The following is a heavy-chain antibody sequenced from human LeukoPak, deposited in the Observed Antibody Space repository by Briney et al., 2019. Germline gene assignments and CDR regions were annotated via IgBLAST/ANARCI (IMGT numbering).Heavy chain of an antibody. CDR3: ARSLTGIAVAAR. J-gene: IGHJ4*02. CDR2: IIPILGIA. V-gene: IGHV1-69*04. Sequence: SVKVSCKASGGTFSSYAISWVRQAPGQGLEWMGRIIPILGIANYAQKLQGRVTMTTDTSTSTAYMELRSLRSDDTAVYYCARSLTGIAVAARWGQGTLVTVSS. D-gene: IGHD6-13*01. CDR1: GGTFSSYA.